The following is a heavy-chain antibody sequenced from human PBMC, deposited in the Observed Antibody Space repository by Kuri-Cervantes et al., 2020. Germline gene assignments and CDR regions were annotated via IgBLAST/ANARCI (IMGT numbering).Heavy chain of an antibody. CDR1: GGSFSGYY. V-gene: IGHV4-34*01. CDR2: INHSGST. Sequence: ETLSLTCAVYGGSFSGYYWSWIRQPPGKGLEWIGEINHSGSTNYNPSLKSRVTISVDTSKNQFSLKLSSVTAADTAVYYCARGGVTFGGVIVDDDAFDIWGQGTMVTVSS. J-gene: IGHJ3*02. D-gene: IGHD3-16*02. CDR3: ARGGVTFGGVIVDDDAFDI.